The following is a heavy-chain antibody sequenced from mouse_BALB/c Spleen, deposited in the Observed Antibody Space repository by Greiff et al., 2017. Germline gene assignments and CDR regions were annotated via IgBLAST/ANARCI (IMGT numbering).Heavy chain of an antibody. CDR1: GFAFSSYD. CDR3: ARQGNWAWFAY. CDR2: ISSGGGST. Sequence: EVQGVESGGGLVKPGGSLKLSCAASGFAFSSYDMSWVRQTPEKRLEWVAYISSGGGSTYYPDTVKGRFTISRDNAKNTLYLQMSSLKSEDTAMYYCARQGNWAWFAYWGQGTLVTVSA. J-gene: IGHJ3*01. V-gene: IGHV5-12-1*01. D-gene: IGHD4-1*01.